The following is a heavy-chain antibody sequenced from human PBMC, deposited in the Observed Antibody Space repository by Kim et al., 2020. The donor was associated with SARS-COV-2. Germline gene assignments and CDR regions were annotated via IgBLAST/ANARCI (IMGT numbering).Heavy chain of an antibody. V-gene: IGHV3-23*01. CDR1: GFSISDYA. J-gene: IGHJ1*01. CDR3: VTAAQIVASTRND. D-gene: IGHD1-26*01. Sequence: GGSLRLSCAASGFSISDYAMSWVRQAPGKGLEWVSSITYNSEITFFANSVRGRFTISRDNSENTLFLQMNSLRAEDTALYYCVTAAQIVASTRNDWGQGTLVTVSS. CDR2: ITYNSEIT.